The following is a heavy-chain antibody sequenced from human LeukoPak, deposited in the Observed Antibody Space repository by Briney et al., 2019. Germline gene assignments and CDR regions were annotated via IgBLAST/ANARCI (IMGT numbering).Heavy chain of an antibody. CDR1: GFTFSSYG. J-gene: IGHJ4*02. D-gene: IGHD3-3*01. V-gene: IGHV3-23*01. CDR3: AKGEWLLYPFDY. CDR2: ISGSGGST. Sequence: GSLRLSCAASGFTFSSYGMHWVRQAPGKGLEWVSAISGSGGSTYYADSVKGRFTISRDNSKNTLYLQMNSLRAEDTAVYYCAKGEWLLYPFDYWGQGTLVTVSS.